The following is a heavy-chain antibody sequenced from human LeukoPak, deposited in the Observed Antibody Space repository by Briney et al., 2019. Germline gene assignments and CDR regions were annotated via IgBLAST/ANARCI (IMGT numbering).Heavy chain of an antibody. CDR3: ARTGATPGYYYYMDV. J-gene: IGHJ6*03. CDR2: INHSGST. D-gene: IGHD1-26*01. CDR1: GGSFSGYY. V-gene: IGHV4-34*01. Sequence: SETLSLTCTVYGGSFSGYYWSWIRQPPGKGLEWIGEINHSGSTNYNPSLKSRVTISVDTSKNQFSLKLSSVTAADTAVYYCARTGATPGYYYYMDVWGKGTTVTVSS.